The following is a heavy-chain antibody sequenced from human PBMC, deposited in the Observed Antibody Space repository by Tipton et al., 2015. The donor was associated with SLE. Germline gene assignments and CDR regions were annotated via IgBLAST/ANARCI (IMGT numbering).Heavy chain of an antibody. J-gene: IGHJ3*02. D-gene: IGHD7-27*01. CDR1: GDSVSSNSAA. V-gene: IGHV6-1*01. CDR3: ARGLEANWDDAFDI. CDR2: TYYRSKWYN. Sequence: TLSLTCAISGDSVSSNSAAWNWIRQSPSRGLEWLGRTYYRSKWYNDYAVSVKSRITINPDTSKNQFSLQLNSVAPEDTAVYYCARGLEANWDDAFDIWGQGTMVTVSS.